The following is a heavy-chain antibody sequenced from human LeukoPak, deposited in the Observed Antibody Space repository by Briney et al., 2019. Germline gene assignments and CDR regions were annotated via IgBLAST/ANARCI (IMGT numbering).Heavy chain of an antibody. Sequence: PGGSLRLSCAASGFTFSSYWMSWVRQAPGKGLEWVANIKQDGSEKYYVDSVKGRFTISRDNAKNSLYLQMNSLRAEDTAVYYCARSFGSNSKQRPKTYYYGSGRGPGAFDIWGQGTMVTVSS. CDR3: ARSFGSNSKQRPKTYYYGSGRGPGAFDI. CDR1: GFTFSSYW. CDR2: IKQDGSEK. J-gene: IGHJ3*02. V-gene: IGHV3-7*01. D-gene: IGHD3-10*01.